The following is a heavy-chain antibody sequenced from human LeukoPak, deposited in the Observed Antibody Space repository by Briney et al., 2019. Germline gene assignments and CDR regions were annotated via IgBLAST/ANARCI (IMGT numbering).Heavy chain of an antibody. V-gene: IGHV1-69*13. D-gene: IGHD3-22*01. CDR2: IIPIFGTA. J-gene: IGHJ4*02. CDR1: GYTFTSSG. CDR3: ARGHYYDSSGYLGFDY. Sequence: ASVKVSCKASGYTFTSSGISWVRQAPGQGLEWMGGIIPIFGTANYAQKFQGRVTITADESTSTAYMELSSLRSEDTAVYYCARGHYYDSSGYLGFDYWGQGTLVTVSS.